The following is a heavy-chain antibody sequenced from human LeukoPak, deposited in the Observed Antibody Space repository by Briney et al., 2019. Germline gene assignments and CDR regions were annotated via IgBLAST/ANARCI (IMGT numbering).Heavy chain of an antibody. Sequence: PSETLSLTCTVSGGSISSGSYYWSWIRQPPGKGLEWIGYIYYSGSTNYNPSLKSRVTISVDTSKNQFSLKLSSVTAADTAVYYCARRPTTVTTRGSFDIWGQGTMVTVSS. V-gene: IGHV4-61*01. CDR2: IYYSGST. D-gene: IGHD4-17*01. CDR1: GGSISSGSYY. J-gene: IGHJ3*02. CDR3: ARRPTTVTTRGSFDI.